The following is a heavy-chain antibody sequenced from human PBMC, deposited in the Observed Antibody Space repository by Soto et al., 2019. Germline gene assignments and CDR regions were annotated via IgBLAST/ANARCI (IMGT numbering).Heavy chain of an antibody. D-gene: IGHD3-10*01. Sequence: QVQLVQSGAEVKRPGSSVKVSCKASGDTFNFYSINWVRQAPGLGLEWMGRVNPIVRMSNYAQKFHGRVTMTADKSPSTAYMELSSLRSEDKAIYYCVSSYGSGYRAFDYWGQGALVTVSS. CDR1: GDTFNFYS. CDR3: VSSYGSGYRAFDY. V-gene: IGHV1-69*02. J-gene: IGHJ4*02. CDR2: VNPIVRMS.